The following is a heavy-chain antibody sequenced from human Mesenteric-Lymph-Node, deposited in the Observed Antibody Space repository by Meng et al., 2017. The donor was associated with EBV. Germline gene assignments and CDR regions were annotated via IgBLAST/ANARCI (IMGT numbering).Heavy chain of an antibody. Sequence: QVPLQESGPGPVKSSQALSLDGTVSGDSFSSACYYWSWIRQPPGKGLEWIGYIYYSGNTYYNPSLRSRVTISIDTSRNQFFLNLSSVTAADTAVYYCARDVWYFDSWGQGTLVTVSS. CDR1: GDSFSSACYY. V-gene: IGHV4-30-4*01. D-gene: IGHD5/OR15-5a*01. CDR3: ARDVWYFDS. J-gene: IGHJ4*02. CDR2: IYYSGNT.